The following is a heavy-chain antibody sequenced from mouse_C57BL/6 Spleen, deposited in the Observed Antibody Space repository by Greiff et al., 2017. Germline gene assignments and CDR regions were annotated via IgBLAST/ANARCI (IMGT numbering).Heavy chain of an antibody. CDR2: INPNYGTT. Sequence: VQLQQSGPELVKPGASVKISCKASGYSFTDYNMNWVKQSNGKSLEWIGVINPNYGTTSYNQKFKGKATLTVDQSSSTAYMQLNSLTSEDSAVYYCARSVITTVVATPYYAMDYWGQGTSVTVSS. D-gene: IGHD1-1*01. CDR3: ARSVITTVVATPYYAMDY. V-gene: IGHV1-39*01. CDR1: GYSFTDYN. J-gene: IGHJ4*01.